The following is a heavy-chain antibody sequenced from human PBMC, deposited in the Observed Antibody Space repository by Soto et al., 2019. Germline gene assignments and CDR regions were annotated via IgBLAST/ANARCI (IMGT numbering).Heavy chain of an antibody. CDR1: GYTFTSYY. CDR3: ARDESAVAGPLVNQIGD. V-gene: IGHV1-46*01. D-gene: IGHD6-19*01. J-gene: IGHJ4*02. Sequence: ASVKVSCKASGYTFTSYYMHWVRQAPGQGLEWMGIINPSGGSTSYAQKFQGRVTMTRDTSTSTVYMELSSLRSEDTAVYYCARDESAVAGPLVNQIGDWGQGTRVTVSS. CDR2: INPSGGST.